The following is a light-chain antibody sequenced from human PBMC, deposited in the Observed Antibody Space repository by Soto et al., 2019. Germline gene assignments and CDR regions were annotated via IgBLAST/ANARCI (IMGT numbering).Light chain of an antibody. CDR2: NAS. CDR3: QQRSNWPLT. V-gene: IGKV3-11*01. CDR1: QSVHTF. J-gene: IGKJ4*01. Sequence: EIVLTQSPDTLSLSPGEGASLSCRASQSVHTFLAWYQQKPGQPPRLLIYNASKRATGIPVRFSGSGSGTDFSLTISSLESEDFAVYYCQQRSNWPLTFGGGTKVGI.